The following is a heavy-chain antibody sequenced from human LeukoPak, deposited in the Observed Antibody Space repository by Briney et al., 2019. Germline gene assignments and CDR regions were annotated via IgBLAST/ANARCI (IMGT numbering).Heavy chain of an antibody. Sequence: PGGPLRHSRAASGFHLKYYSLHWVRQAPRKGLEGVSYISGSGSPIYYADSLKGRFTISRDTAKNSLYLQIYSLRAEDTAVYYCARETSTWYPMDSWGQGTLVTVSS. J-gene: IGHJ4*02. CDR3: ARETSTWYPMDS. V-gene: IGHV3-48*01. D-gene: IGHD6-13*01. CDR2: ISGSGSPI. CDR1: GFHLKYYS.